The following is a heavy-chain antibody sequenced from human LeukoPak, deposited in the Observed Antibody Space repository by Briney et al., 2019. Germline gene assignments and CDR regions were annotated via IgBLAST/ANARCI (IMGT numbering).Heavy chain of an antibody. Sequence: ETLSLTCTVSGGSISSYYWSWIRQPAGKGLEWVGRIYTSGSTNYNPSLKSRVTMSVDTSKNQFSLKLSSVTAADTAVYYCARGDWLAAAGNWFDPWGQGTLVTVSS. V-gene: IGHV4-4*07. CDR1: GGSISSYY. CDR2: IYTSGST. D-gene: IGHD6-13*01. CDR3: ARGDWLAAAGNWFDP. J-gene: IGHJ5*02.